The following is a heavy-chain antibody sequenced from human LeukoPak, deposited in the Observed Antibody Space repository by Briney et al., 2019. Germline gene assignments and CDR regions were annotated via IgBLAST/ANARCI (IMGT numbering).Heavy chain of an antibody. Sequence: SETLSLTCPVSGGSISSSSYYWGWIRQPPGKGLEWIGSIYYSGSTYYSPSLKSRVTMSVDTSKNQFSLKRGSVTAADTAVYYCARVFYDSSGYYNVRVFAFDIWGQGTMVTVSS. CDR3: ARVFYDSSGYYNVRVFAFDI. CDR2: IYYSGST. CDR1: GGSISSSSYY. D-gene: IGHD3-22*01. J-gene: IGHJ3*02. V-gene: IGHV4-39*07.